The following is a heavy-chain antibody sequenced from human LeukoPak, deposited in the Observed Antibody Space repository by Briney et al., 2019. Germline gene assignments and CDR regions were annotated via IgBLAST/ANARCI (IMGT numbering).Heavy chain of an antibody. CDR2: ISAYNGNT. V-gene: IGHV1-18*01. CDR1: GYTFTSYG. J-gene: IGHJ5*02. Sequence: GASVKVSCKASGYTFTSYGISWVRQAPGQGLEWMGWISAYNGNTNYAQKFQGRVTMTRDTSISTAYMELSRLRSDDTAVYYCARGSDAIFGVVTSYWFDPWGQGTLVTVSS. D-gene: IGHD3-3*01. CDR3: ARGSDAIFGVVTSYWFDP.